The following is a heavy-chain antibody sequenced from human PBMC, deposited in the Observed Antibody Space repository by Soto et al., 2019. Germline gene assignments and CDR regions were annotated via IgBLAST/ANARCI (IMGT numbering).Heavy chain of an antibody. CDR1: GFTFSDYY. V-gene: IGHV3-11*01. CDR2: IDSSGTIR. CDR3: ATLPIFGVFTDA. Sequence: QVQLVESGGALVKPGGSLRLSCAGSGFTFSDYYINWIRQAPGKGLEWISYIDSSGTIRYYADSVRGRFTISRDNARNSVYLQMSSLRAEDTAVYYCATLPIFGVFTDAWGQGTTVTVS. D-gene: IGHD3-3*01. J-gene: IGHJ6*02.